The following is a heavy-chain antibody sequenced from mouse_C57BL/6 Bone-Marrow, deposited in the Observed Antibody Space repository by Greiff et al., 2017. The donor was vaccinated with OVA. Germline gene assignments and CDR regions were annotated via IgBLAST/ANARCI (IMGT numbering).Heavy chain of an antibody. CDR2: INPNHGGT. D-gene: IGHD2-3*01. Sequence: EVQLQQSGPELVKPGASVKISCKASGYTFTDYYMNWVKQSHGKSLEWIGDINPNHGGTSYNQKFKGKATLTVDKSSSTAYMELRSRTSEDSAVYYCARGNDGPYGDFDVWGTGTTVTVSS. CDR1: GYTFTDYY. CDR3: ARGNDGPYGDFDV. J-gene: IGHJ1*03. V-gene: IGHV1-26*01.